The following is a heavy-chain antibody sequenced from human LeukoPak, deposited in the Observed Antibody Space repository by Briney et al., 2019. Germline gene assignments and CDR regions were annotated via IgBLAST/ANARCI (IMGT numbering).Heavy chain of an antibody. D-gene: IGHD3-16*02. CDR1: GGSISSSSYS. CDR3: ARQWAPYDYVWGSYRYTDAKPKFDY. V-gene: IGHV4-39*01. Sequence: SSETRSLTCTGSGGSISSSSYSWGWIRQPPGKGLEWIGSIYYSGSTYYNPSLKSRVTISVDTSKNQFSLKLSSVTAADTAVYYCARQWAPYDYVWGSYRYTDAKPKFDYWGQGTLVTVSS. CDR2: IYYSGST. J-gene: IGHJ4*02.